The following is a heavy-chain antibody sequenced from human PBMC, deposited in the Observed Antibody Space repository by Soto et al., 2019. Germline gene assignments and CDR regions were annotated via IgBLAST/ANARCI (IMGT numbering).Heavy chain of an antibody. Sequence: SVKVSCKASGGTFSSYAISWVRQAPGQGLEWMGGIIPIFGTANYAQKFQGRVTITADESTSTAYMELSSLRSEDTAVYYCATSYYYDSSGYYYPHYYYYGMDVWGQGTTVTVSS. CDR1: GGTFSSYA. V-gene: IGHV1-69*13. J-gene: IGHJ6*02. CDR2: IIPIFGTA. CDR3: ATSYYYDSSGYYYPHYYYYGMDV. D-gene: IGHD3-22*01.